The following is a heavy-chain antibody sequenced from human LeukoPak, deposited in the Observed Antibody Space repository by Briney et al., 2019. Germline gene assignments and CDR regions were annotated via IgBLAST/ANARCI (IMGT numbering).Heavy chain of an antibody. J-gene: IGHJ4*02. CDR3: ARFNYSGYDWGGYYFDY. Sequence: SETLSLTCTVSGGSISSSSYYWGWIRQPPGKGLEWIGSIYYSGSTYYNPSLKSRVTISVDTSKNQFSLKLSSVTAADTAVYYCARFNYSGYDWGGYYFDYWGQGTLVTVSS. D-gene: IGHD5-12*01. CDR1: GGSISSSSYY. CDR2: IYYSGST. V-gene: IGHV4-39*01.